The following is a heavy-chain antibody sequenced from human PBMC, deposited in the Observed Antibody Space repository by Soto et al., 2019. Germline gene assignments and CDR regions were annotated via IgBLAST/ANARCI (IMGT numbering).Heavy chain of an antibody. J-gene: IGHJ4*02. V-gene: IGHV3-23*01. CDR1: GFTFSNYA. CDR3: AKERLGRGIDY. Sequence: EVLLLDSGGGLVQPGGSLRLSCAASGFTFSNYAMTWGRQAPGKGPEWISTVNNGGGGTYYADSVKGRFTISRDNSKNTLYLQVSSLRAEDTAVYYCAKERLGRGIDYWGQGILVTVSS. CDR2: VNNGGGGT. D-gene: IGHD3-10*01.